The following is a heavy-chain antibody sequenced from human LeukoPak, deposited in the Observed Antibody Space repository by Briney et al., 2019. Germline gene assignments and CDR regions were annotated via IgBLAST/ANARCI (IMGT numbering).Heavy chain of an antibody. CDR2: INPNSGGT. CDR1: GYTFTGYY. V-gene: IGHV1-2*02. Sequence: ASVKVSCKASGYTFTGYYMHWVRQAPGQGLEWMGWINPNSGGTNYAQKFRGRVTMTRDTSISTAYMELSRLRSDDTAVYYCARGFNDFWSGYYSYWGQGTLVTVSS. CDR3: ARGFNDFWSGYYSY. D-gene: IGHD3-3*01. J-gene: IGHJ4*02.